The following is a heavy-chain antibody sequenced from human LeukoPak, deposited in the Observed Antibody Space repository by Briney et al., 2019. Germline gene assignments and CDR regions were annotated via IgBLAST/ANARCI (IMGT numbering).Heavy chain of an antibody. CDR3: ARDRGIVGAISGTPIDYGMDV. CDR1: GGSISSYY. D-gene: IGHD1-26*01. J-gene: IGHJ6*02. CDR2: IYTSGST. Sequence: SETLSLTCTVSGGSISSYYWSWIRQPAGKGLEWIGRIYTSGSTNYNPSLKSRVTMSVDTSKNQFSLKLSSVTAADTAVYYCARDRGIVGAISGTPIDYGMDVWGQGTTVTVSS. V-gene: IGHV4-4*07.